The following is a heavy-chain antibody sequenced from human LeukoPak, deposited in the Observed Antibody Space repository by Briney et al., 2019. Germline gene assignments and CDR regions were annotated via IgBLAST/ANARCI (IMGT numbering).Heavy chain of an antibody. D-gene: IGHD3-22*01. CDR3: ARATPYYYDSTWMTPFDY. CDR2: IYTSGST. Sequence: SETLSLTCTVSGGSISSGSYYWSWIRQPAGKGLEWIGRIYTSGSTNYNPSLKSRVTISVDTSKNQFSLKLSSVTAADTAVYYCARATPYYYDSTWMTPFDYWGQGTLVTVSS. CDR1: GGSISSGSYY. J-gene: IGHJ4*02. V-gene: IGHV4-61*02.